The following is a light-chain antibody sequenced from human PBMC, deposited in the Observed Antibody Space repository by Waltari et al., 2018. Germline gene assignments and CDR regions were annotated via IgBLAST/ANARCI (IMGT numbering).Light chain of an antibody. CDR1: NTAIGSYNL. Sequence: QSALTQPDPVSGSPGQSITISCTGPNTAIGSYNLVPWYQHHPGNAPKVTTFEVNTRPSVVSNRFSGSKSGTTASLTVSGLPPEDEADYYCCSYAGTPRVVFGGGTKLTVL. CDR2: EVN. V-gene: IGLV2-23*02. J-gene: IGLJ3*02. CDR3: CSYAGTPRVV.